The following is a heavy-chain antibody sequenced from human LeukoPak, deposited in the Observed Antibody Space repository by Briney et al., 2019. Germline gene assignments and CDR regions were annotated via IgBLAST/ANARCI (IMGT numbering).Heavy chain of an antibody. J-gene: IGHJ5*02. Sequence: GESLKISCKGSGYSINNYWIGWVRQMPGKGLEWMGIIYPADSDIRYSPSFQGQVTISADKSISTAYLQWSSLKASDTAMYYCARQEYCSGGSCYTWFDPWGQGTLVIVSS. CDR1: GYSINNYW. CDR2: IYPADSDI. D-gene: IGHD2-15*01. CDR3: ARQEYCSGGSCYTWFDP. V-gene: IGHV5-51*01.